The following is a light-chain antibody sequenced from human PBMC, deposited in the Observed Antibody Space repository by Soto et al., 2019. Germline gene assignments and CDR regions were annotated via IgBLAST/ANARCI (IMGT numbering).Light chain of an antibody. CDR3: SSYTAGGTI. CDR2: KVN. CDR1: SSDVGHPYNY. Sequence: QSALTQPASVSGSPGQSTTISCTGTSSDVGHPYNYVSWYQQYPGKAPKLLIFKVNNRPSGISGRFSGSKSGNTASLTISGLQAEDEGDYYCSSYTAGGTIFGTGTKLTVL. J-gene: IGLJ1*01. V-gene: IGLV2-14*01.